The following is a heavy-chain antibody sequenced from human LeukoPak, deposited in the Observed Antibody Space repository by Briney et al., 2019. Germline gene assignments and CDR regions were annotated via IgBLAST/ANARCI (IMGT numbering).Heavy chain of an antibody. J-gene: IGHJ4*02. CDR1: GFTFSSYA. Sequence: PGRSLRLSCAASGFTFSSYAMHWVRQAPGKGLEWVAVISYDGSNKYYADSVKGRFTISRDNAKNSLYLQMNSLRAEDTAVYYCARDGESVQVMAGFDYWGQGTLVTVSS. CDR3: ARDGESVQVMAGFDY. V-gene: IGHV3-30-3*01. D-gene: IGHD6-19*01. CDR2: ISYDGSNK.